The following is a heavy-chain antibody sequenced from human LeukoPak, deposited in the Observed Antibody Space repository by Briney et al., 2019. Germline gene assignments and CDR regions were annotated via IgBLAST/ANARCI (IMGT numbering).Heavy chain of an antibody. V-gene: IGHV1-2*02. D-gene: IGHD3-16*02. Sequence: GASVKVSCKASGYTFTGYYMHWVRQAPGQGREWMGWINPNSGGTNYAQRFQGRVTMTRDTSISTAYMELSRLRSDDTAVYYCARGRGFDYVGGSYRYTPDLDYWGQGTLVTVSS. J-gene: IGHJ4*02. CDR2: INPNSGGT. CDR1: GYTFTGYY. CDR3: ARGRGFDYVGGSYRYTPDLDY.